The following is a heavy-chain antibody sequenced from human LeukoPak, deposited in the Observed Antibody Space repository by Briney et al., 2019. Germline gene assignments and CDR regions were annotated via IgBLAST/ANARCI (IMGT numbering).Heavy chain of an antibody. CDR2: VHSSGRT. J-gene: IGHJ4*01. CDR1: GGSINNFY. D-gene: IGHD5-18*01. V-gene: IGHV4-59*08. Sequence: SETLSLTCTVSGGSINNFYWSWIRQSPGKGLEWIGYVHSSGRTDYNPSLRSRVSMSADTSKSQLSLRLTSVTAADTAVYFCARHDEECPGGYCFLLSFDYWGPGSLVTVSS. CDR3: ARHDEECPGGYCFLLSFDY.